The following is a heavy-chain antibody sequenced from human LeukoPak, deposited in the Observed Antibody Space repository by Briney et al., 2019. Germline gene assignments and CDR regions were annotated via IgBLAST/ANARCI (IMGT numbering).Heavy chain of an antibody. CDR1: GFTFRSYW. V-gene: IGHV3-7*01. D-gene: IGHD5-12*01. CDR3: ARVGYSGWNLEY. Sequence: PGGSLRLSCAASGFTFRSYWMSWVRQAPGKGLEWVVNINQDGSVKYYVDSVKGRFTISRDNAKNSLYVEMNSLRDEDTAVYYCARVGYSGWNLEYWGQGTLVTVSS. J-gene: IGHJ4*02. CDR2: INQDGSVK.